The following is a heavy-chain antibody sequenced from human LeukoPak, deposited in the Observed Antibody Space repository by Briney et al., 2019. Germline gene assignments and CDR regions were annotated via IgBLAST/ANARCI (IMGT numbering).Heavy chain of an antibody. CDR3: VKALTDDAFDI. J-gene: IGHJ3*02. V-gene: IGHV3-64D*06. CDR1: GFTFSTFP. CDR2: ISRNGDTT. Sequence: GGSLRLSCSASGFTFSTFPMHWIRQAPGKGLEYFSAISRNGDTTYYADSVKGRFTISRDNSKNTLYLQMSSLRPEDTAVYYCVKALTDDAFDIWGQGTMVTVSS.